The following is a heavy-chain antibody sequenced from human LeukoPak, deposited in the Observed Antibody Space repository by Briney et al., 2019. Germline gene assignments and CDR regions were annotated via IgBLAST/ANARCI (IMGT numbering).Heavy chain of an antibody. Sequence: PGGSLRLSCAASGFTFSNYAMSWVRQAPGEGLEWVSAITDSGGDTYHADSVKGRFTISRDNSKNTLYLQMNSLRAEDTAVYYCAKDRWLRYFDWLLRWGQGTLVTVSS. CDR2: ITDSGGDT. J-gene: IGHJ4*02. V-gene: IGHV3-23*01. CDR1: GFTFSNYA. D-gene: IGHD3-9*01. CDR3: AKDRWLRYFDWLLR.